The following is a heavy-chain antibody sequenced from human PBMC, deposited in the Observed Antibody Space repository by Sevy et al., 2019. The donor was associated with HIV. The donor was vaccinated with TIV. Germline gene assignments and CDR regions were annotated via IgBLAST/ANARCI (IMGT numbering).Heavy chain of an antibody. Sequence: GGSLRLSCAASGFTFDDYAMHWVRQAPGKGLEWVSGISWNSGSIGYADSVKGRFTISRDNAKNSLYLQMNSLRAEDTALYYCAKDMGHLDAFDIWGQGTMVTVSS. D-gene: IGHD3-16*01. V-gene: IGHV3-9*01. CDR1: GFTFDDYA. CDR2: ISWNSGSI. CDR3: AKDMGHLDAFDI. J-gene: IGHJ3*02.